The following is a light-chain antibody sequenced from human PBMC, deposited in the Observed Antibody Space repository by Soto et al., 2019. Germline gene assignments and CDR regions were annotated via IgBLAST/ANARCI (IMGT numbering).Light chain of an antibody. CDR3: QHYNNWLIT. J-gene: IGKJ5*01. CDR2: GAS. Sequence: EIVLTQSPATLSLSPGERATLFCRASQSVSSNYLAWYQQKPGQAPKLLIYGASARATDVPARFSGSGSGTEFTLTISSLQSEDFAVYYCQHYNNWLITFGQGTRLEIK. V-gene: IGKV3-15*01. CDR1: QSVSSN.